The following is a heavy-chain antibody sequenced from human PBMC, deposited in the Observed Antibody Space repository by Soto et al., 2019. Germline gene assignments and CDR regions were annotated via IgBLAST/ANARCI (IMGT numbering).Heavy chain of an antibody. CDR1: GFTFSSYA. Sequence: PGGSLRLSCAASGFTFSSYAMHWVRQAPGKGLEWVAVISYDGSNKYYADSVKGRFTIPRDNSKNTLYLQMNSLRAEDTAVYYCARDPRITMIVVTAGGGMDVWGQGTRVTVS. CDR2: ISYDGSNK. J-gene: IGHJ6*02. V-gene: IGHV3-30-3*01. CDR3: ARDPRITMIVVTAGGGMDV. D-gene: IGHD3-22*01.